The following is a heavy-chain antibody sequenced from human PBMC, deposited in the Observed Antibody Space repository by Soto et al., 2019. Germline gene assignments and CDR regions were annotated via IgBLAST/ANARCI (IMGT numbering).Heavy chain of an antibody. D-gene: IGHD2-15*01. CDR2: IRSNMYNGTT. V-gene: IGHV3-49*05. Sequence: EVQLVESGGGLVKPGRSLRLSCIASGFTFRDYAISWFRQAPGRGLQRVRFIRSNMYNGTTDYAPSVKDRFSISRDDSKSMYYLKMDSLKPEDTGVYYCTRVSPDCSDGSCYPLHWGQGTLVTVSS. CDR1: GFTFRDYA. CDR3: TRVSPDCSDGSCYPLH. J-gene: IGHJ4*02.